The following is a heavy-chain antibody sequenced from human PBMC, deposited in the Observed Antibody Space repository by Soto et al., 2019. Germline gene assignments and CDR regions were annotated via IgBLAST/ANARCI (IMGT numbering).Heavy chain of an antibody. V-gene: IGHV3-23*01. J-gene: IGHJ5*02. CDR1: GFTFTSYA. CDR2: ISESGGDT. D-gene: IGHD2-15*01. CDR3: AKENDCVGVRCYSSDWFDP. Sequence: GSLRLSCAASGFTFTSYAMSWVRQAPGKGLEWVSSISESGGDTYYPDSAKGRFTISRDNSKNTLYLQLNSLRAEDTAVYYCAKENDCVGVRCYSSDWFDPWGQGTLVTVSS.